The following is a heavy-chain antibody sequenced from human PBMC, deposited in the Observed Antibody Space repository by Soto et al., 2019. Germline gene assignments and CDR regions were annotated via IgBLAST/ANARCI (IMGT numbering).Heavy chain of an antibody. Sequence: ASVKVSCKVSGYTLTELSMHWVRQAPGKGLEWMGGFDPEDGETIYAQKFQGRVTMTEDTSTDTAYMDLSSLRSEDTAVYYCATDQRTMVRGVITHFDYWGQGTLVTVSS. J-gene: IGHJ4*02. CDR3: ATDQRTMVRGVITHFDY. D-gene: IGHD3-10*01. CDR1: GYTLTELS. V-gene: IGHV1-24*01. CDR2: FDPEDGET.